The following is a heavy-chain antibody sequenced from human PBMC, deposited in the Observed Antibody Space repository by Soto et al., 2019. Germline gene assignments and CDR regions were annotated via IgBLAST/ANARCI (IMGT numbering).Heavy chain of an antibody. CDR3: ARTTIFGVVTLGWFDP. Sequence: QVQLVQSGAEVKKPGSSVKVSCKASGGTFSSYVISWVRQAPGQGLEWMGGIIPIFGTANYAQKFQGRVTITADESTSTAYMELSSLRSEDTAVYYCARTTIFGVVTLGWFDPWGQGTLVTVSS. V-gene: IGHV1-69*01. CDR1: GGTFSSYV. D-gene: IGHD3-3*01. CDR2: IIPIFGTA. J-gene: IGHJ5*02.